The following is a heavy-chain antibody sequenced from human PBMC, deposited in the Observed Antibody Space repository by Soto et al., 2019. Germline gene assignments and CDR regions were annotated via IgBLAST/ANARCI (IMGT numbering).Heavy chain of an antibody. CDR1: GFTFNSAW. CDR2: VKSKTDGGTT. Sequence: EVQLVESGGGLVKPGGSLRLSCAASGFTFNSAWMNWVRQAPGKGLEWVGRVKSKTDGGTTDFATPVKGRFTISRDDSXNTVYLQVDSMETEGTGVYYCTTDLPTRGVGAFDYWGQGTLVTVCS. CDR3: TTDLPTRGVGAFDY. J-gene: IGHJ4*02. V-gene: IGHV3-15*07. D-gene: IGHD1-26*01.